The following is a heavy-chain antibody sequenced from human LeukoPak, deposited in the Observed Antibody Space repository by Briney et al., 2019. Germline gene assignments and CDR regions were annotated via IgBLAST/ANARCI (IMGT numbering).Heavy chain of an antibody. CDR2: ISAYNGNT. CDR3: ARVYYYDSSGYYLLYYYYYYMDV. D-gene: IGHD3-22*01. CDR1: GYTFTSYG. Sequence: ASVKVTCKASGYTFTSYGISWVRQAPGQGLEWMGWISAYNGNTNYAQKLQGRVTMTTDTSTSTAYMELRSLRSDDTAVYYCARVYYYDSSGYYLLYYYYYYMDVWGKGTTVTISS. V-gene: IGHV1-18*01. J-gene: IGHJ6*03.